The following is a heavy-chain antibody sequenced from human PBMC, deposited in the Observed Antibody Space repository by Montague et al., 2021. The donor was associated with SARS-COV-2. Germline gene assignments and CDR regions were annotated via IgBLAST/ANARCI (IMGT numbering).Heavy chain of an antibody. CDR2: IYYNTGNT. D-gene: IGHD5-12*01. J-gene: IGHJ4*02. CDR1: GGSISDYY. CDR3: ARGTGYDYYFDC. V-gene: IGHV4-59*01. Sequence: SETLSLTCSVSGGSISDYYWNWIRQPPGKGLEWIGYIYYNTGNTXYNPSLQSRVTISLDTSKNQFSLNLRSVTAADTALYFSARGTGYDYYFDCWGLGTLVTVSS.